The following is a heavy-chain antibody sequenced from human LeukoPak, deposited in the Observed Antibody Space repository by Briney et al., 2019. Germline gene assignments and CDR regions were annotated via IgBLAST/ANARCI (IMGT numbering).Heavy chain of an antibody. J-gene: IGHJ4*02. D-gene: IGHD2-15*01. CDR2: IGSNGGSI. V-gene: IGHV3-64D*06. Sequence: GGSLRLSCSASGFTFSSYAMHWVRQAAGRGLEYVSVIGSNGGSIYYADSVKGRFTISRDNSKHTLYLQMSSLRAEDTAVYYCVKAFRYCSGGSCQDYWGQGTLVTVSS. CDR1: GFTFSSYA. CDR3: VKAFRYCSGGSCQDY.